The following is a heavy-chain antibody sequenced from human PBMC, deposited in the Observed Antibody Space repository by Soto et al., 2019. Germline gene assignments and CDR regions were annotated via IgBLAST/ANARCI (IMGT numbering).Heavy chain of an antibody. Sequence: LRLSCAASGFTFSSYAMSWVRQAPGKGLEWVSAISGSGGSTYYADSVKGRFTISRDNSKNTLYLQMNSLRAEDTAVYYCAKDPNADSGYLPDPWGQGTLVTVSS. CDR2: ISGSGGST. V-gene: IGHV3-23*01. CDR3: AKDPNADSGYLPDP. D-gene: IGHD5-12*01. J-gene: IGHJ5*02. CDR1: GFTFSSYA.